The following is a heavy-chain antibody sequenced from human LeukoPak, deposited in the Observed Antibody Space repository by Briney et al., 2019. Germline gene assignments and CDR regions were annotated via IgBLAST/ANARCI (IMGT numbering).Heavy chain of an antibody. V-gene: IGHV3-23*01. D-gene: IGHD3-10*01. CDR3: AKAPFSWFAYIDY. CDR1: GFTFSSYS. Sequence: GGSLRLSCAASGFTFSSYSINWVRQTPGKGLEWVSIINNSGGSTYYADSVKGRFTIARDNSKNTLYLQMNSLRAEDTAVYYCAKAPFSWFAYIDYWGQGALVTVSS. J-gene: IGHJ4*02. CDR2: INNSGGST.